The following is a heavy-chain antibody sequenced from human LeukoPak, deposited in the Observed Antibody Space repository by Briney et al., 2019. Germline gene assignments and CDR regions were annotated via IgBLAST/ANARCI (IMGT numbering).Heavy chain of an antibody. CDR1: GFTFSGSA. V-gene: IGHV3-73*01. Sequence: GGSLRLSCAASGFTFSGSAMHWVRQASGKGLEWVGRIRSKANSYATAYAASVKGRFTISRDDSKNTAYLQMNSLKTEDTAVYYCTRQSPRDAFDIWGQGTMVTVSS. CDR2: IRSKANSYAT. CDR3: TRQSPRDAFDI. J-gene: IGHJ3*02.